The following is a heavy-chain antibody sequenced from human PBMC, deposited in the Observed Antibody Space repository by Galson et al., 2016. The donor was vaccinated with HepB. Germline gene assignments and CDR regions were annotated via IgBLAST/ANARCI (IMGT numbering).Heavy chain of an antibody. D-gene: IGHD1-26*01. CDR3: VQGSTAPAV. CDR1: GFTFNNYG. V-gene: IGHV3-23*01. Sequence: SLRLSCAASGFTFNNYGMTWVRPAPGQGLEVVSSISRSGDSSDYADSVKGRFPISRDNSKNTRSLQMNSLRAEDTAVYYCVQGSTAPAVWGKGTTVTVSS. CDR2: ISRSGDSS. J-gene: IGHJ6*04.